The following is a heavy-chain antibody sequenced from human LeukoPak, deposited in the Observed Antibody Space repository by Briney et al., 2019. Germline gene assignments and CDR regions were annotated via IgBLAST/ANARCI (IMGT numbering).Heavy chain of an antibody. Sequence: PGGSLRLSCAASGFTFSTYWMTWARQAPGKGLEWVANINEDGSEKFYVDSVKGRFTIYRDNAKKSVYLQMNSLIAEDTALYYCARDQGAAGDYWGQGTLVTVSS. CDR3: ARDQGAAGDY. CDR1: GFTFSTYW. CDR2: INEDGSEK. J-gene: IGHJ4*02. D-gene: IGHD6-13*01. V-gene: IGHV3-7*01.